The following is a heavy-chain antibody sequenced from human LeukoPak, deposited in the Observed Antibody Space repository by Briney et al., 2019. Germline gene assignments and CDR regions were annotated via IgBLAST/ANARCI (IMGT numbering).Heavy chain of an antibody. D-gene: IGHD6-6*01. J-gene: IGHJ6*02. Sequence: GASVKVSCKASGYTFTGYYMHWVRQAPGQGLEWMGWISAYSGNTNYAQKLQGRVTMTTDTSTGTAYMELRSLRSDDTAVYYCASCEYSSSSRNYYYGMDVWGQGTTVTVSS. CDR3: ASCEYSSSSRNYYYGMDV. CDR1: GYTFTGYY. CDR2: ISAYSGNT. V-gene: IGHV1-18*04.